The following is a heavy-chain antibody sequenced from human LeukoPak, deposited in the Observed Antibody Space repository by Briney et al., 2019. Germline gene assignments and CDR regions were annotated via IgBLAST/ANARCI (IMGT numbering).Heavy chain of an antibody. CDR1: GGSITSANW. J-gene: IGHJ6*03. V-gene: IGHV4-4*02. CDR2: IYHTGNT. CDR3: ARDANGSDLHYYHMDV. Sequence: SGTLSLTCAVSGGSITSANWWSWVRQSPGKGLEWIGEIYHTGNTNYNPSLNSRVSISLDTSKNQFSLRLTTVTAADTAVYFCARDANGSDLHYYHMDVWGKGTTVTVSS. D-gene: IGHD6-25*01.